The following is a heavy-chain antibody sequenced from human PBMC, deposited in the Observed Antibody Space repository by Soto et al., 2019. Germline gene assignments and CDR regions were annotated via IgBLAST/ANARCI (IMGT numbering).Heavy chain of an antibody. Sequence: QVQLQESGPGLVKPSQTLSLTCTVSGGSISSGGYYWSWIRQHPGKGLEWIGYIYYSGSTYYNPSLKSRVTISVDTAKNQFSLKLSSVTAADTAVYYCARSIVLVPAAFDYWGQGTLVTVSS. J-gene: IGHJ4*02. D-gene: IGHD2-2*01. V-gene: IGHV4-31*03. CDR1: GGSISSGGYY. CDR2: IYYSGST. CDR3: ARSIVLVPAAFDY.